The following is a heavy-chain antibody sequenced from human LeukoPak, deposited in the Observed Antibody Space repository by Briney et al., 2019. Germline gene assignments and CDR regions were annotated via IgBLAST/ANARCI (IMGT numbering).Heavy chain of an antibody. CDR2: TRSKIYGETT. CDR3: TRGVGATTPRYFDL. D-gene: IGHD1-26*01. Sequence: GGSLRLSCRSSGFTFGDYAMSWVRQAPGKGLEWVSFTRSKIYGETTEYAASVKGRFTISRDDSKSIAYLEMNSLKTEDTAVYHCTRGVGATTPRYFDLWGRGTLVSISS. J-gene: IGHJ2*01. V-gene: IGHV3-49*04. CDR1: GFTFGDYA.